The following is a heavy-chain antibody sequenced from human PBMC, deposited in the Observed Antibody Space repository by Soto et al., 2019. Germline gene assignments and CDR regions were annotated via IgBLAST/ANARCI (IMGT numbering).Heavy chain of an antibody. V-gene: IGHV1-69*02. CDR3: ARGAEYPRPHYYGMDV. J-gene: IGHJ6*02. D-gene: IGHD2-2*01. Sequence: QVQLVQSGAEVKKPGSSVKVSCKASGGTFSSYTISWVRQAPGQGLEWMGRIIPILGIANYAQKFQGRVTITADQSTSTAYMELSSLRSEDTAVYYCARGAEYPRPHYYGMDVWGQGTTVTVSS. CDR1: GGTFSSYT. CDR2: IIPILGIA.